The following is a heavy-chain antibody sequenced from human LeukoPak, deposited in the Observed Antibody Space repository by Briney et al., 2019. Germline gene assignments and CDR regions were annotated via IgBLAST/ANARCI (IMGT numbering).Heavy chain of an antibody. Sequence: PGRSLRLSCAASGFTFSSYAMHWVRQAPGKGPEWVAVISYDGSNKYYADSVKGRFTISRDNSKNTLYLQMNSLRAEDTAVYYCARPIAAVVGNWFDPWGQGTLVTVSS. CDR1: GFTFSSYA. D-gene: IGHD6-13*01. CDR3: ARPIAAVVGNWFDP. CDR2: ISYDGSNK. V-gene: IGHV3-30-3*01. J-gene: IGHJ5*02.